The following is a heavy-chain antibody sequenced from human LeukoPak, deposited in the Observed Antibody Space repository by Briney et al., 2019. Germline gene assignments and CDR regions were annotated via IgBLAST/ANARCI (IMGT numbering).Heavy chain of an antibody. CDR2: IKIDGSGT. J-gene: IGHJ4*02. CDR3: ARDSSVPDFDY. Sequence: PGGSLRLSCVASGFSFSSYWMHWVRQAPGKGLVWVSRIKIDGSGTGYADSVKGRFTISRDNAKNTLYLQMSSLRAEDTAVYYCARDSSVPDFDYWGQGTLVTVSS. D-gene: IGHD3-10*01. CDR1: GFSFSSYW. V-gene: IGHV3-74*01.